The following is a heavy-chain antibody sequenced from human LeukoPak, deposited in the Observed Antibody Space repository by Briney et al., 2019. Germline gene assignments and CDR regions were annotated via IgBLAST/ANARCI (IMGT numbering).Heavy chain of an antibody. Sequence: GASVKVSCKASGYTFTSYAMNWVRQAPGQGLEWMGWINTNTGNPTYAQGFTGRFVFSLDTSVSTAYLQISSLKAEDTAVYYCARDDYVWGSYRYTGGTDYWGQGTLVTVSS. CDR2: INTNTGNP. D-gene: IGHD3-16*02. V-gene: IGHV7-4-1*02. J-gene: IGHJ4*02. CDR1: GYTFTSYA. CDR3: ARDDYVWGSYRYTGGTDY.